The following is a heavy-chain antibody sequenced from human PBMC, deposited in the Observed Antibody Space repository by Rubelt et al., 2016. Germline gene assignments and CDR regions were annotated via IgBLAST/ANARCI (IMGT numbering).Heavy chain of an antibody. CDR2: IYSGGST. J-gene: IGHJ4*02. CDR1: GFTFSSYG. D-gene: IGHD3-10*01. Sequence: RLSCAASGFTFSSYGMHWVRQAPGKGLEWVSVIYSGGSTYYADSVKGRFTISRDNSKNTLYLQMNSLRAEDTAVYYCAREVLWFGDKLNSHYWGQGTLVTVSS. V-gene: IGHV3-NL1*01. CDR3: AREVLWFGDKLNSHY.